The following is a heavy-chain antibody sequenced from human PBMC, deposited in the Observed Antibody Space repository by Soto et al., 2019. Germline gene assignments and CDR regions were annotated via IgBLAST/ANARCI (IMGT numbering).Heavy chain of an antibody. CDR2: IGGYKGNT. Sequence: GASVKVSCKASGYTFTNYGVSWVRQAPGQGLEWMGWIGGYKGNTNYAQKLQGRVTLTTDTSTSTAYMELRSLRSDDTAVYYCARSDYDILTGYPDNYYGMDVWGQGTTVTVSS. CDR1: GYTFTNYG. V-gene: IGHV1-18*01. CDR3: ARSDYDILTGYPDNYYGMDV. D-gene: IGHD3-9*01. J-gene: IGHJ6*02.